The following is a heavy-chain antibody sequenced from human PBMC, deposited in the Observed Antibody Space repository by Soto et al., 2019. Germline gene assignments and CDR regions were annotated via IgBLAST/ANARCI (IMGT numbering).Heavy chain of an antibody. D-gene: IGHD6-13*01. V-gene: IGHV3-23*01. J-gene: IGHJ4*02. CDR1: GFTFSFYA. CDR3: AHWAAAGLDY. CDR2: ISTTGVST. Sequence: EVQLLESGGGLVQPGGSLRLSCAASGFTFSFYAMSWVRQAPGKGLEWVSAISTTGVSTYYADSVKGRFTISRDNSKNTLYLQMNSLRAEDTAVYYCAHWAAAGLDYWGQGTLVTVSS.